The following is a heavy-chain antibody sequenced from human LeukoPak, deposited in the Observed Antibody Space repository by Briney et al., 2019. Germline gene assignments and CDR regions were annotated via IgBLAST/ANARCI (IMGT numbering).Heavy chain of an antibody. Sequence: PSETLSLTCAVYGGSFSGYYWSWIRQPPGKGLGWIGEINHSGSTNYNPSLKSRVTISVDTSKNQFSLKLSSVTAADTAVYYCARFLIIAAATFDYWGQGTLVTVSS. V-gene: IGHV4-34*01. CDR1: GGSFSGYY. D-gene: IGHD6-13*01. CDR3: ARFLIIAAATFDY. J-gene: IGHJ4*02. CDR2: INHSGST.